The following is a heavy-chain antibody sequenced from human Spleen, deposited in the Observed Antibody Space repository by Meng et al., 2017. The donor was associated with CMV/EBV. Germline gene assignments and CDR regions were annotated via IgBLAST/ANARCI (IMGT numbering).Heavy chain of an antibody. CDR1: GYSISSGH. CDR2: ISSSSSYI. CDR3: ARDTTSPFDY. D-gene: IGHD1-26*01. V-gene: IGHV3-21*01. J-gene: IGHJ4*02. Sequence: ETLSLTCSVSGYSISSGHYWGWIRQAPGKGLEWVSSISSSSSYIYYADSVKGRFTISRDNAKNSLYLQMNSLRAEDTAVYYCARDTTSPFDYWGQGTLVTVSS.